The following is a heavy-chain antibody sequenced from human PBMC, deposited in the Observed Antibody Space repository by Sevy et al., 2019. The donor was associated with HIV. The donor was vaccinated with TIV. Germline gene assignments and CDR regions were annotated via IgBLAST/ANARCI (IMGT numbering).Heavy chain of an antibody. CDR1: GFALSNYYA. J-gene: IGHJ6*02. Sequence: GGSLTLSCVASGFALSNYYAMHWVRQAPGKGLEWVALISYDGSDKYYADSVKGRFTISRDNFKNTLFLQMNSLTTEDTAVYYCARPRANYVDHYFFYAMDVWGQGTTVTVSS. CDR3: ARPRANYVDHYFFYAMDV. D-gene: IGHD3-16*01. V-gene: IGHV3-30-3*01. CDR2: ISYDGSDK.